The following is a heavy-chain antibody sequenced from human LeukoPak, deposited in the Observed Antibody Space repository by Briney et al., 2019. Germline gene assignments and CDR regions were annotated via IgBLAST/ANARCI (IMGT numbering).Heavy chain of an antibody. J-gene: IGHJ1*01. V-gene: IGHV3-7*01. D-gene: IGHD3-22*01. CDR1: GFTFSSYW. Sequence: PGGSLRLSCAASGFTFSSYWMSWVRQAPGKGLEWVANIRQDGSEKYYVDSVKGRSTISRDNAKNSLFLQMNSLRDEDTAVYYCAKDSDYYHSSGYYYAYFQHWGQGTLVTVSS. CDR3: AKDSDYYHSSGYYYAYFQH. CDR2: IRQDGSEK.